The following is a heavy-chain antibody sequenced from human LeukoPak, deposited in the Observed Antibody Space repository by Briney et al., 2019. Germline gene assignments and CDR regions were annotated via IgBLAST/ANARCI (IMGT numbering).Heavy chain of an antibody. Sequence: PGGSLRLSCAAPGFPLSNYAMSWVCQTPGKGLEWLSAFSGSGGSTYYEDSVKGRFTISRDNSKNTLYLQMNSLRAEDTAVYYCAKVFCTSISCPFDYWGQGTLVTVSS. CDR3: AKVFCTSISCPFDY. CDR1: GFPLSNYA. V-gene: IGHV3-23*01. D-gene: IGHD2-2*01. J-gene: IGHJ4*02. CDR2: FSGSGGST.